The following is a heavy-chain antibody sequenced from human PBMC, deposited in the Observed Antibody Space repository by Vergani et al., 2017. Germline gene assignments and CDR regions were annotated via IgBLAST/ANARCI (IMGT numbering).Heavy chain of an antibody. D-gene: IGHD3-22*01. V-gene: IGHV3-23*01. J-gene: IGHJ4*02. CDR2: ISGSGGST. CDR3: AKKMSPRITMIVVVDRFDY. Sequence: EVQLLESGGGLVQPGGSLRLSCAASGFTFSSYAMSWVRQAPGKGLEWVSAISGSGGSTYYADSVKGRFTISRDNSKNTLYLKMNSLRAEDTAVYYCAKKMSPRITMIVVVDRFDYWGQGTLVTVSS. CDR1: GFTFSSYA.